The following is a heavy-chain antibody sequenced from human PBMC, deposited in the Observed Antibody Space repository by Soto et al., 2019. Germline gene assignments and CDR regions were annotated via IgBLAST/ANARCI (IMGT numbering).Heavy chain of an antibody. CDR1: GFTFTTYA. CDR3: AKVPTLDDILTGFDY. Sequence: GSLRLSCAASGFTFTTYAMNWVRQAPGKGLEWVSGISGSGGSTFYAASVKGRFTISRDNSKNMLYLQMDSLRAEDTAVYFCAKVPTLDDILTGFDYWGQGALVTVSS. D-gene: IGHD3-9*01. J-gene: IGHJ4*02. V-gene: IGHV3-23*01. CDR2: ISGSGGST.